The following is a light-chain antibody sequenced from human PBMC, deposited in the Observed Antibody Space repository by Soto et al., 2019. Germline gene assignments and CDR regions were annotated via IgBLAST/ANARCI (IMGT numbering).Light chain of an antibody. J-gene: IGLJ3*02. CDR2: EDY. CDR1: SSDVGRYER. Sequence: QSVLTQPASVSGSPGQSITISCTGTSSDVGRYERVSWYQWHPGKAPKLMIYEDYRRPSGISNRFSGSKSGNTVSVTISGLQAEDEAGYYCCSYAGSNIFAVFGGGTKVTVL. V-gene: IGLV2-23*01. CDR3: CSYAGSNIFAV.